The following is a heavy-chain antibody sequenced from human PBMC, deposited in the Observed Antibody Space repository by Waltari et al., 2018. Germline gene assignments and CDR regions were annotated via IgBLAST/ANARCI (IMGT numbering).Heavy chain of an antibody. CDR3: ARDNGDYVFDY. Sequence: QVQLQESGPGLVKPSETLSLTCTVSGGSISSHYWSWIRQPPGKGLEWIGYTYYRGSTNYNPSLKSRVTISVDTSKNQFSLKLSSVTAADTAVYYCARDNGDYVFDYWGQGTLVTVSS. D-gene: IGHD4-17*01. CDR2: TYYRGST. CDR1: GGSISSHY. J-gene: IGHJ4*02. V-gene: IGHV4-59*11.